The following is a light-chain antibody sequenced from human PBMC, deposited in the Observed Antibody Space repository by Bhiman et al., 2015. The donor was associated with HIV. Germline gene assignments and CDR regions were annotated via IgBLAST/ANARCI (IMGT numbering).Light chain of an antibody. CDR3: CSYAGSSTVV. J-gene: IGLJ1*01. CDR2: EVD. Sequence: QSALTQPLSASGSPGQSLTISCTGSRSDVGHSDFVSWYRQYPGKAPTIILYEVDKRPSGVPDRFSGSKFGNTASLTISELQTEDEADYYCCSYAGSSTVVFGTGTKVTVL. CDR1: RSDVGHSDF. V-gene: IGLV2-8*01.